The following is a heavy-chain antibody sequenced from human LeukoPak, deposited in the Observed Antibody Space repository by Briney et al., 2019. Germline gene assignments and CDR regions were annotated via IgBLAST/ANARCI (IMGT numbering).Heavy chain of an antibody. J-gene: IGHJ4*02. CDR2: IKQDGSEK. D-gene: IGHD3-3*01. Sequence: PGGSLRLSCAASGFTFSSYAMSWVRQAPGKGLEWVANIKQDGSEKYYVDSVKGRFTISRDNAKNSLYLQMNSLRAEDTAVYYCATGYPYYDFWSGYFRSTSYWGQGTLVTVSS. V-gene: IGHV3-7*01. CDR3: ATGYPYYDFWSGYFRSTSY. CDR1: GFTFSSYA.